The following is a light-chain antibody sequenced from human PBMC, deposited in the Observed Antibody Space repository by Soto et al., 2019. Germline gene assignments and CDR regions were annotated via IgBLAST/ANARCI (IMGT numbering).Light chain of an antibody. V-gene: IGLV2-14*01. CDR2: EVS. J-gene: IGLJ1*01. CDR3: SSYTSSSTYV. Sequence: QSALTQPASVSGSPGQSITISYTGTSSDVGGYNYVSWYQQHPGKAPKLMIFEVSNRPSGVSHRFSGSKSGNTASLTISGLQAEDEADYYCSSYTSSSTYVFGTGTKVTVL. CDR1: SSDVGGYNY.